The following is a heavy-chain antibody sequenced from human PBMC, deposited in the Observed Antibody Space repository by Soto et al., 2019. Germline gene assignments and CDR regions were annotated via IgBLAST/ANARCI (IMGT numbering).Heavy chain of an antibody. Sequence: PSETLSLTCTVSGGSLTSYYWSWFRLPPGKGLEWIAYIYYSGTTNYNPSLKSRVTISVDTPKNQFSLELTSVTAADTAVYYCARGIAAAGTGWFDPWGQGTLVTVSS. CDR1: GGSLTSYY. V-gene: IGHV4-59*01. D-gene: IGHD6-13*01. J-gene: IGHJ5*02. CDR3: ARGIAAAGTGWFDP. CDR2: IYYSGTT.